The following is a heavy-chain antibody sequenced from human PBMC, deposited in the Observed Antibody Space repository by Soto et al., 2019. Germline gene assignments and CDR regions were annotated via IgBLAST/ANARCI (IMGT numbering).Heavy chain of an antibody. CDR3: ARGVLLAPDV. J-gene: IGHJ6*02. D-gene: IGHD1-26*01. V-gene: IGHV4-30-2*01. CDR2: IYHSGST. CDR1: GGSISSGGYS. Sequence: SETLSLTCAVSGGSISSGGYSWSRIRQPPGKGLEWIGYIYHSGSTYYNPSLKSRVTISVDRSKNQFSLQMSSITAADTAVYYCARGVLLAPDVWGQGTTVTVSS.